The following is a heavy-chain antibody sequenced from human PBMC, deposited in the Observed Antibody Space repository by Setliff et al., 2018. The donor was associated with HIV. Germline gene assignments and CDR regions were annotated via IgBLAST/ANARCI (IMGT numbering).Heavy chain of an antibody. CDR3: AKEDQRVTSVDY. J-gene: IGHJ4*02. Sequence: GGSLRLSCAASGFTFGSYSMNWVRQAPGKGLEWVSSISSSSSYIYYADSVKGRFTISRDNAKNSLYLQMNSLRAEDTAVYYCAKEDQRVTSVDYWGQGTPVTVSS. D-gene: IGHD2-2*01. CDR1: GFTFGSYS. CDR2: ISSSSSYI. V-gene: IGHV3-21*01.